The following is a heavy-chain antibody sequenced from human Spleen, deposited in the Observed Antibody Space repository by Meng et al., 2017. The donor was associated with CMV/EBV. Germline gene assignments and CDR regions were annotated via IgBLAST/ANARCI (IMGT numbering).Heavy chain of an antibody. Sequence: GSLRLSCAVYGGSFSGYYWSWIRQPPGKGLEWIGEINHSGSTNYNPSLKSRVTISVDTSKNQFSLKLSSVTAADTAVYYCARGRSYYDFWSGYHPVSYWGQGTLVTVSS. CDR2: INHSGST. CDR1: GGSFSGYY. CDR3: ARGRSYYDFWSGYHPVSY. D-gene: IGHD3-3*01. V-gene: IGHV4-34*01. J-gene: IGHJ4*02.